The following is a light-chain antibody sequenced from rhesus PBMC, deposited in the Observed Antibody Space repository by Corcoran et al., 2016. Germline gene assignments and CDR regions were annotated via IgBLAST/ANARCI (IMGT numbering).Light chain of an antibody. J-gene: IGKJ4*01. CDR1: EDLSNY. CDR3: QQHYTFPLT. V-gene: IGKV1S16*01. Sequence: DIQMTQSPSSLSPSVGDTVTITCRASEDLSNYLVWYQQKPGKAPRPLIYYASSLGSGVPSRFSGSRSGTDFTLTITSLQPEDFATYYCQQHYTFPLTFGGGTKVEIK. CDR2: YAS.